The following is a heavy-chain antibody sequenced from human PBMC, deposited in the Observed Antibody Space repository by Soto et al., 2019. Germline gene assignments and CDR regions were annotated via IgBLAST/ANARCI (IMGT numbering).Heavy chain of an antibody. Sequence: PSETLSLTCAVSGGSIGGEDYSWTWIRQPPGKVLEGIGYIYNSGRAYYNPSLESRVTLSIDKSKNVFSLRLTSVTAADTAFYYCSRGVMPNSRRRSWFDPWGQGALVTVSS. CDR1: GGSIGGEDYS. CDR3: SRGVMPNSRRRSWFDP. D-gene: IGHD6-13*01. CDR2: IYNSGRA. V-gene: IGHV4-30-2*01. J-gene: IGHJ5*02.